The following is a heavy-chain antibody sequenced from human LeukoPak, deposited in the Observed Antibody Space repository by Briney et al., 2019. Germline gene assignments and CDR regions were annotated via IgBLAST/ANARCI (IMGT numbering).Heavy chain of an antibody. CDR2: INPNSGGT. J-gene: IGHJ4*02. CDR3: ANLYCGGDCYSY. Sequence: ASVKVSCKASGYTFTGYYMHWVRQAPGQGLEWMGWINPNSGGTNYAQKFQGRVTMTRDTSISAAYMELSRLRSDDTAVYYCANLYCGGDCYSYWGQGTLVTVSS. V-gene: IGHV1-2*02. CDR1: GYTFTGYY. D-gene: IGHD2-21*02.